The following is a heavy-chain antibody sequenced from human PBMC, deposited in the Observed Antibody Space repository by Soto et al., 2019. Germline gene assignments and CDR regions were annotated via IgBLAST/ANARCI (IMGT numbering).Heavy chain of an antibody. Sequence: QIHLVQSGAEVKKPGASVKVSCKGSGYGFTTYGITWVRQAPGQGLGWMAWISAHNGNTNYAQKLQGRVTVTRDTSTSTAYMELRSLRSDDTAVYYWARGRYGDYGGQGALVTVSS. D-gene: IGHD1-1*01. CDR1: GYGFTTYG. CDR2: ISAHNGNT. CDR3: ARGRYGDY. J-gene: IGHJ4*02. V-gene: IGHV1-18*01.